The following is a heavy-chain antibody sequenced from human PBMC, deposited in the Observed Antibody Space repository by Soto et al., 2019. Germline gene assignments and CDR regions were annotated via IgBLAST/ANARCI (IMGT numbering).Heavy chain of an antibody. Sequence: EVQLLESGGGLVQPGWSLRLSCAASGFTFSSHAMSWVRQSPVKGLELVASLGKTGAYYADSVKGRFSISRDTSKSTLCWQLNNGRADDAAIYYCVKNRWYTDYAVDYWGQGTLVTVSS. D-gene: IGHD4-17*01. CDR1: GFTFSSHA. CDR3: VKNRWYTDYAVDY. V-gene: IGHV3-23*01. J-gene: IGHJ4*02. CDR2: LGKTGA.